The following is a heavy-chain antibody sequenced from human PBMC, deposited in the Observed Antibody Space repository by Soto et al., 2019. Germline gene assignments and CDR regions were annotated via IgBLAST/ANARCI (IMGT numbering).Heavy chain of an antibody. Sequence: QVQLVQSGAEVKKPGSSVKVSCKASGDTFTTNSLNWVRQAPGQGLEWMGGIIPVVGTTKYAQKYQDRVTITGDKSTTTAYMELSSLRSDDTAVYYCARGLLYATTDFDYWGQGTPVTVSS. D-gene: IGHD2-8*01. CDR1: GDTFTTNS. CDR3: ARGLLYATTDFDY. CDR2: IIPVVGTT. V-gene: IGHV1-69*06. J-gene: IGHJ4*02.